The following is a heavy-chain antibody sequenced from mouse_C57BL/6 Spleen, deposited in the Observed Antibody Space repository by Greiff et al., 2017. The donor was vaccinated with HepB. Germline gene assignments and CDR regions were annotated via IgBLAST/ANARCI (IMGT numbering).Heavy chain of an antibody. Sequence: QVQLKQSGAELVKPGASVKISCKASGYAFSSYWMNWVKQRPGKGLEWIGQIYPGDGDTNYNGKFKGKATLTADKSSSTAYMQLSSLTSEDSAVYFCAMGGVAGFFDYWGQGTTLTVSS. D-gene: IGHD1-2*01. J-gene: IGHJ2*01. CDR1: GYAFSSYW. V-gene: IGHV1-80*01. CDR3: AMGGVAGFFDY. CDR2: IYPGDGDT.